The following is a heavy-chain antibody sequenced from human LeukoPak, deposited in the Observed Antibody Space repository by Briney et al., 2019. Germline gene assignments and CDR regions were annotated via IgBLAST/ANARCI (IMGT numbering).Heavy chain of an antibody. CDR2: LIGSGGST. J-gene: IGHJ4*02. Sequence: PGGSLRLSCAASGFTFSSYSMNWVRQAPGKGLEWVSGLIGSGGSTYYADSVKGRFTISRDSSKNTLYLQMNSLRAEDTAVYYCARGYSSGWYAEGRFDYWGQGTLVTVSS. D-gene: IGHD6-19*01. CDR1: GFTFSSYS. CDR3: ARGYSSGWYAEGRFDY. V-gene: IGHV3-23*01.